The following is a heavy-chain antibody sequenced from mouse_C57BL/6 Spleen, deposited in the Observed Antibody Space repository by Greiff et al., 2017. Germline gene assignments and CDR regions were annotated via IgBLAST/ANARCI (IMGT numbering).Heavy chain of an antibody. D-gene: IGHD1-1*01. CDR3: AREDYGSNFDD. CDR1: GYSITSGYY. V-gene: IGHV3-6*01. Sequence: EVKLEESGPGLVKPSQSLSLTCSVTGYSITSGYYWNWIRQFPGNKLEWMGYISYDGSNNYNPSLKNRISITRDTSKNQFFLKLNSVTTEDTATYYCAREDYGSNFDDWGQGTTLTVSS. CDR2: ISYDGSN. J-gene: IGHJ2*01.